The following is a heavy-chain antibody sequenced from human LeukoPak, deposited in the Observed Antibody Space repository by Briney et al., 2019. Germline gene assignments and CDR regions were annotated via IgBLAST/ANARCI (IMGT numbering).Heavy chain of an antibody. CDR3: ARFSTYCSGGSCFDFDY. CDR1: GGSISSSSYY. CDR2: IYYSGST. J-gene: IGHJ4*02. D-gene: IGHD2-15*01. V-gene: IGHV4-39*01. Sequence: KSSETLSLTCTVSGGSISSSSYYWGWIRQPPGKGLEWIGSIYYSGSTYYNPSLKSRVTISVDTSKNQFSLKLSSVTAADTAVYYCARFSTYCSGGSCFDFDYWGQGTLVTVSS.